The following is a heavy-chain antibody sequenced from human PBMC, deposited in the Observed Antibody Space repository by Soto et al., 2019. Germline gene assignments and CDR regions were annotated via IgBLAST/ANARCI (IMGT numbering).Heavy chain of an antibody. V-gene: IGHV3-30*14. Sequence: LRLSCAASGFTFNNFAMHWVRQAPGKGLEWVAFISYDGTYKYYADSVRGRFTVYRDNSKSTLFLQMNSLKFEDTAVYVCANEVDVAFSSLQYGMDVWGQGTTVTVSS. CDR1: GFTFNNFA. D-gene: IGHD5-12*01. CDR3: ANEVDVAFSSLQYGMDV. CDR2: ISYDGTYK. J-gene: IGHJ6*02.